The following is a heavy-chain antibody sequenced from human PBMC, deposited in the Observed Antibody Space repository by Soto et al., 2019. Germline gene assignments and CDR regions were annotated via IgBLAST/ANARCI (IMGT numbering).Heavy chain of an antibody. CDR2: ISYDGSNK. CDR3: AGGQYYFDY. CDR1: GFPFSSYG. Sequence: QVQLVESGGGVVQPGRSLRLSCAASGFPFSSYGMHWVRQAPGKGLEWVAHISYDGSNKHYTDSVKGRFTISRDNSKNMLYLQMSSLRAEDTAVYYCAGGQYYFDYGGQATRVSVSS. J-gene: IGHJ4*02. D-gene: IGHD2-15*01. V-gene: IGHV3-30*03.